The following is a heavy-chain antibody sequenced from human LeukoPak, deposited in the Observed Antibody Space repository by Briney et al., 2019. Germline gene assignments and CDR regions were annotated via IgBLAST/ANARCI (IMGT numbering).Heavy chain of an antibody. J-gene: IGHJ4*02. Sequence: PGGSLRLSCAASGFTFSSYGMHWVRQAPGKGLEWVAVIWYDGGNKYYADSVKGRFTISRDNSNNTLYLQMNSQRAEDTAVYDCARPLYPSGDNTYYFDYWGQGTMVTVSS. CDR3: ARPLYPSGDNTYYFDY. V-gene: IGHV3-33*01. CDR2: IWYDGGNK. CDR1: GFTFSSYG. D-gene: IGHD4-17*01.